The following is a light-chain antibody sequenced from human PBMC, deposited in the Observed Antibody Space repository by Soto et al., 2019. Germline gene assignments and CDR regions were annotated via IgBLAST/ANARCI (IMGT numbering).Light chain of an antibody. CDR2: GAS. CDR1: QSVTSNY. CDR3: QQYGDSPPYT. J-gene: IGKJ2*01. Sequence: EIGLTQSPGTLSLSPGESATLSCRASQSVTSNYLAWYQQKPGQAPRLLIYGASSRPTGIPDRFSGSGSGTDFALTISRLEPEDFAVYYCQQYGDSPPYTFGQGTNLEIK. V-gene: IGKV3-20*01.